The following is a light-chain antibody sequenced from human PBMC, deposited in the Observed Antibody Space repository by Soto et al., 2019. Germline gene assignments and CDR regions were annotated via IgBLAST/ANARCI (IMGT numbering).Light chain of an antibody. CDR1: QSVSSY. CDR2: DAS. V-gene: IGKV3-11*01. Sequence: EIVLTQSPATLSLSPGERATLSCRSSQSVSSYLAWYQQKPGQAPRLLIYDASNRATGIPARFSGSGSGTDFTITISSLEPEDCSVSSCQHRSHWPTFGHGTTVEIK. CDR3: QHRSHWPT. J-gene: IGKJ1*01.